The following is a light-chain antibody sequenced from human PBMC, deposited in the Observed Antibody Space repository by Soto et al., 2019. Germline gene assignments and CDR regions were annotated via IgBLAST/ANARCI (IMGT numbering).Light chain of an antibody. Sequence: EIVLTQSPGTLSFSPGERATLSCRASQSVSSNLAWYQQKHGQTPSLLIYGASTRATGIPDRFSGSGSGTELTITISSLQSEDFEVYYCQQYNNWPRTFGQGTKVDIK. CDR1: QSVSSN. J-gene: IGKJ1*01. V-gene: IGKV3-15*01. CDR2: GAS. CDR3: QQYNNWPRT.